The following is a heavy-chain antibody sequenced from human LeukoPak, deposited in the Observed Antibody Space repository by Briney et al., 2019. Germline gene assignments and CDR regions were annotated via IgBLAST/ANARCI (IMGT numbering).Heavy chain of an antibody. Sequence: SETLSLTCTVSGGSISSYYWSWIRQPPGKGLEWIGYIYYSGSTNYNPSLKSRVTMSVDTSKNQFSLKLTSVTAADTAVYYCARARYCSGDSCHFDYWGQGTLVTVSS. CDR1: GGSISSYY. CDR3: ARARYCSGDSCHFDY. V-gene: IGHV4-59*12. D-gene: IGHD2-15*01. J-gene: IGHJ4*02. CDR2: IYYSGST.